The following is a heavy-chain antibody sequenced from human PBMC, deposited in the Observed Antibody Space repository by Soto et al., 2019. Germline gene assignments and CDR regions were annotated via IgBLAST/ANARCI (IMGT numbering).Heavy chain of an antibody. CDR1: GFTFSDYY. V-gene: IGHV3-11*01. D-gene: IGHD3-16*02. CDR2: ISSSGSTI. J-gene: IGHJ4*02. Sequence: GGSLRLSCAASGFTFSDYYMSWIRQAPGKGLEWVSYISSSGSTICYADSVKGRFTISRDNAKNSLYLQMNSLRAEDTAVYYCAREEAKDYDYIWGSYRYFDYWGQGTLVTVSS. CDR3: AREEAKDYDYIWGSYRYFDY.